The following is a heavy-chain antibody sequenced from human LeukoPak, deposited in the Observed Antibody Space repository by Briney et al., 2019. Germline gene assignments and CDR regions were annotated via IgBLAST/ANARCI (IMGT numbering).Heavy chain of an antibody. V-gene: IGHV3-7*01. J-gene: IGHJ6*03. CDR1: DSTFSSYW. CDR2: IKRDGSEK. Sequence: GGSLRLSCVASDSTFSSYWMSWVRQAPGKGLEWVANIKRDGSEKYYVDSVKGRFTISRDNAKNSLYLQMNSLRAEDTAVYYCARISVPPDYYYYYMDVWGKGTTVTVSS. CDR3: ARISVPPDYYYYYMDV.